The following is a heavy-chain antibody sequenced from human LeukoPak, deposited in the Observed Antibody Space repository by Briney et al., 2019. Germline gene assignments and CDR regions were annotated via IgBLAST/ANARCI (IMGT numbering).Heavy chain of an antibody. CDR1: GGTFSSYA. V-gene: IGHV1-69*05. Sequence: SVKVSCKASGGTFSSYAISWVRQAPGQGLEWMGGIIPIFGTANYAQEFQGRVTITTDESTSTTYMELSSLRSEDTAVYYCAGTVVIRYYYYYMDVWGKGTTVTVSS. CDR3: AGTVVIRYYYYYMDV. CDR2: IIPIFGTA. J-gene: IGHJ6*03. D-gene: IGHD3-22*01.